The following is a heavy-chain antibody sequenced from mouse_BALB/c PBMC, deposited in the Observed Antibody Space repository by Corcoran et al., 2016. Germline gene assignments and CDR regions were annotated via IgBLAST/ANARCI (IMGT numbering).Heavy chain of an antibody. J-gene: IGHJ3*01. CDR2: ILPGSGST. CDR3: ARQGGTY. Sequence: QVQLQQSGAELMKPGASVKISYKVTGYTFSSYWIEWIKQRPGHGLEWIGEILPGSGSTNYNETFKAKATFTADTSSNTAYMQLSSLTSEDSAVYFCARQGGTYWGQGTLVTVSA. CDR1: GYTFSSYW. V-gene: IGHV1-9*01.